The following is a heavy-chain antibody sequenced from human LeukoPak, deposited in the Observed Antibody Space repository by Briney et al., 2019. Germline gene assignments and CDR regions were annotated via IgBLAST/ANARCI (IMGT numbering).Heavy chain of an antibody. V-gene: IGHV1-2*02. CDR3: ARDLGSGGSYGYSGYFDY. D-gene: IGHD5-18*01. J-gene: IGHJ4*02. Sequence: EASVKVSCKASGYTFTGYYMHWVRQAPGQGLEWMGWINPNSGDTNYAQKFQGRVTMTRDMSTSTVYMELSSLRSEDTAVYYCARDLGSGGSYGYSGYFDYWGQGTLVTVSS. CDR1: GYTFTGYY. CDR2: INPNSGDT.